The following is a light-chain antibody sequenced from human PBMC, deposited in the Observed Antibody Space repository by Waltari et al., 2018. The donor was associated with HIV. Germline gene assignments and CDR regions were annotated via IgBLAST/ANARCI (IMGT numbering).Light chain of an antibody. CDR1: QNINTF. Sequence: DIQMTQSPSSLSASVGDRVPITCRTSQNINTFLNWYQMKPGKVPRLLIYGAYNLESVVPSRFSATGSGTDFSLTISSLQPEDFATYYCLQGYSSPLTFGPGTKVDIK. J-gene: IGKJ3*01. CDR3: LQGYSSPLT. CDR2: GAY. V-gene: IGKV1-39*01.